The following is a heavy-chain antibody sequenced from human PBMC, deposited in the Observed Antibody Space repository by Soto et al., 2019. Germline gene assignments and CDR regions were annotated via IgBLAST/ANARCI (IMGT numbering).Heavy chain of an antibody. J-gene: IGHJ4*02. Sequence: VGSLRLSCAASGFTFGSYSLSWVRQAPGKGLEWVSLISGTDDSTYYADSVNGRFTVSRDNSKNTLYLQMNSLRAGDTAVYYCANHFYYNSSGYYWWGQGTVVTVSS. CDR3: ANHFYYNSSGYYW. CDR1: GFTFGSYS. V-gene: IGHV3-23*01. D-gene: IGHD3-22*01. CDR2: ISGTDDST.